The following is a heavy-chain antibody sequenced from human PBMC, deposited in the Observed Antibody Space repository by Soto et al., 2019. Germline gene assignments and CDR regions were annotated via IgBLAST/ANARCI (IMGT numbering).Heavy chain of an antibody. CDR2: IKSGGNT. CDR1: GFTVSTDW. V-gene: IGHV3-66*01. Sequence: GGSLRLSCAASGFTVSTDWMYWVRQAPGKGLEWISVIKSGGNTHYADSVEGRFSISRDNSKNTVYLQMNSLRGEDTAVYYCGRENYYYGMDVWGQGTTVTVSS. CDR3: GRENYYYGMDV. J-gene: IGHJ6*02.